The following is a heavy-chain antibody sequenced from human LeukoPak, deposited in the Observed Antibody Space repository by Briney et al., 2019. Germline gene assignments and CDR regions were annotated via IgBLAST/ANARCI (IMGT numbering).Heavy chain of an antibody. D-gene: IGHD2-2*01. CDR2: INPSGGRT. CDR1: GYTFTSYY. J-gene: IGHJ6*03. CDR3: ARDPYCRSTSCYWDSRDYYYMDV. Sequence: ASVKVSCKASGYTFTSYYINWVRQAPGQGLEWMGIINPSGGRTSYAQKFQGRVTMTRDTSTSTVNLELSSLRSEDTAVYYCARDPYCRSTSCYWDSRDYYYMDVWSKGTTVTVSS. V-gene: IGHV1-46*01.